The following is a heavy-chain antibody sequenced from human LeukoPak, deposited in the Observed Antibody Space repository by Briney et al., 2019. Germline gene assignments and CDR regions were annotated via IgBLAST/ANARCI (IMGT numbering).Heavy chain of an antibody. CDR3: ARGRAGLLGREYYYYMDV. CDR2: IYYSGST. Sequence: SDTLSLTCSVSGGSISSSDYYWGWIRQPPGKGLEWIGYIYYSGSTNYNPSLKSRVTISVDTSKNQFSLKLSSVTAADTAVYYCARGRAGLLGREYYYYMDVWGKGTTVTVSS. D-gene: IGHD3-10*01. CDR1: GGSISSSDYY. V-gene: IGHV4-61*08. J-gene: IGHJ6*03.